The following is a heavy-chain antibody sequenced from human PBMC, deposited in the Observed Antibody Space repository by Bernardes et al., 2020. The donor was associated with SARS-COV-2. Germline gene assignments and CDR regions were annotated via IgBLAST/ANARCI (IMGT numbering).Heavy chain of an antibody. Sequence: ASVKVSCKASGYTFTSYYMHWLRQAPGQGLEWMGIINPSGGSTSYAQKFQGRVTMTRDTSTSTVYMELSSLRSEDTAVYYCAREGLEGVTEGWFDPWGQGTLVTVSS. CDR2: INPSGGST. CDR1: GYTFTSYY. D-gene: IGHD5-18*01. J-gene: IGHJ5*02. V-gene: IGHV1-46*01. CDR3: AREGLEGVTEGWFDP.